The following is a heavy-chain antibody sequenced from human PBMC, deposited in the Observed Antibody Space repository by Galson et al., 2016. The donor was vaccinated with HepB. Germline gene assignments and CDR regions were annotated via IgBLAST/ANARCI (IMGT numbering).Heavy chain of an antibody. J-gene: IGHJ4*02. V-gene: IGHV3-48*02. CDR2: ISSRSSTV. Sequence: APGKGLEWVSYISSRSSTVYYADSLKGQFTISRDNAKNSLYLQMNSLRDEDTAVFYCARDGGRGYTYGYFDYWGRGTLVTVSS. CDR3: ARDGGRGYTYGYFDY. D-gene: IGHD5-18*01.